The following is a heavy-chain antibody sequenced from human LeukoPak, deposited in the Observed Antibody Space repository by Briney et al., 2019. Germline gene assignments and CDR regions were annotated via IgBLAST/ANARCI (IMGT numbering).Heavy chain of an antibody. D-gene: IGHD3-22*01. CDR2: IYHSGST. J-gene: IGHJ4*02. CDR3: ARETELSYYYDSSGPTRYFDY. CDR1: GGSISSGGYS. Sequence: SETLSLTCAVSGGSISSGGYSWSWIRQPPGKGREWIGYIYHSGSTYYNPSLKSRVTISVDRSKNQFSLKLSSVTAADTAVYYCARETELSYYYDSSGPTRYFDYWGQGTLVTVSS. V-gene: IGHV4-30-2*01.